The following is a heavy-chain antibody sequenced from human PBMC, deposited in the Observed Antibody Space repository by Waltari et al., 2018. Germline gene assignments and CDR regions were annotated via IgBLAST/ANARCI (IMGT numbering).Heavy chain of an antibody. CDR2: VIPIFGTA. Sequence: QVQLVQSGAEVNKPGPSVKVSCKASGGTFSSYAISWVRQAPGQGLEWMGGVIPIFGTANYAQEFQGRVTITADESTSKAYMEQSSLRSDVTAVYYCARGRPNVFFYGMDVWGQGTTFTVSS. V-gene: IGHV1-69*01. CDR1: GGTFSSYA. CDR3: ARGRPNVFFYGMDV. J-gene: IGHJ6*02.